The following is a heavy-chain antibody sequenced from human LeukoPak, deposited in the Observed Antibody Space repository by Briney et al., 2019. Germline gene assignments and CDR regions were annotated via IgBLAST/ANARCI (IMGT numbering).Heavy chain of an antibody. V-gene: IGHV3-21*01. Sequence: SGGSLRLSCAASGFTFSRNSLNWVRQAPGKGLEWVSSISISSNYIYYADSVKGRFTISRNDAKNSLYLQMNSLRAEDTAVYYCARVALGSYNWFDPWGQGTLVTVSS. D-gene: IGHD3-10*01. CDR2: ISISSNYI. J-gene: IGHJ5*02. CDR1: GFTFSRNS. CDR3: ARVALGSYNWFDP.